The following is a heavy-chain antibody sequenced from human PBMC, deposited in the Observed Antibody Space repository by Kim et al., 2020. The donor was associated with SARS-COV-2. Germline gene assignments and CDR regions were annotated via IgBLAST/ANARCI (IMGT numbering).Heavy chain of an antibody. V-gene: IGHV4-31*02. D-gene: IGHD6-13*01. J-gene: IGHJ4*02. Sequence: SYNPALKSRVTISVDTAKNQFSLKLSSVTAADTAVYYCARDRGSSWFDYWGQGTLVTVSS. CDR3: ARDRGSSWFDY.